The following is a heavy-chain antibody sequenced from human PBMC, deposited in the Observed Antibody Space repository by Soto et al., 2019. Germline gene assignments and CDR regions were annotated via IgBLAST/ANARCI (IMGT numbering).Heavy chain of an antibody. CDR1: GGSISSYY. CDR3: ARGHSSGWIDAFDI. Sequence: QVQLQESGPGLVKPSETLSLTCTVSGGSISSYYWSWIRQPPGKGLEWLGYIYYSGSTNYNPSLKSRVTISVDTSKNQFSLKLSSVTAADTAVYYCARGHSSGWIDAFDIWGQGTMVTVSS. V-gene: IGHV4-59*01. D-gene: IGHD6-19*01. CDR2: IYYSGST. J-gene: IGHJ3*02.